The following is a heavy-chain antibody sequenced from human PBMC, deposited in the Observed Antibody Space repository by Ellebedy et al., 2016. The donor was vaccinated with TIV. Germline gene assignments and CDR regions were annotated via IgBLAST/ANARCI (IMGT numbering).Heavy chain of an antibody. CDR1: GFTFSTYW. V-gene: IGHV3-74*01. D-gene: IGHD2-15*01. Sequence: GESLKISCAASGFTFSTYWMHWVRQAPGKGLMWVSRINTDGSSTGYADSVKGRFTISRDNAKNSLYLQMNSLRAEDTAVYYCATGARSEGGYWGQGTLVTVSS. J-gene: IGHJ4*02. CDR2: INTDGSST. CDR3: ATGARSEGGY.